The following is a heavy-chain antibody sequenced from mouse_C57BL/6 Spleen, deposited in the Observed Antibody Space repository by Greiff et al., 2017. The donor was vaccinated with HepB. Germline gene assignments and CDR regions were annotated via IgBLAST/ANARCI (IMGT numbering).Heavy chain of an antibody. Sequence: EVQLQQSGPELVKPGASVKISCKASGYSFTGYYMNWVKQSPEKSLEWIGEINPSTGGTTYNQKFKAKATLTVDKSSSTADMQLKSLKSEDSAVYYCARWGAYYGSSYGYFDYWGQGTTLTVSS. J-gene: IGHJ2*01. CDR2: INPSTGGT. CDR3: ARWGAYYGSSYGYFDY. D-gene: IGHD1-1*01. CDR1: GYSFTGYY. V-gene: IGHV1-42*01.